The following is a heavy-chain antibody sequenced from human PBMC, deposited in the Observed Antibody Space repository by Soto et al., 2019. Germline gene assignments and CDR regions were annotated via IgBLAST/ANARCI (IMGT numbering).Heavy chain of an antibody. Sequence: EVQLLESGGGLVQPGGSLRLSCAASGLTFSSYAMRWVRQAPGKGLEWVSAISGSGGSTYYADSVKGRFTISRDNSKNTLYLQMNSLRAEDTAVYYCAKDLAYYYGSGSADYWGQGTLVTVSS. CDR3: AKDLAYYYGSGSADY. J-gene: IGHJ4*02. V-gene: IGHV3-23*01. D-gene: IGHD3-10*01. CDR2: ISGSGGST. CDR1: GLTFSSYA.